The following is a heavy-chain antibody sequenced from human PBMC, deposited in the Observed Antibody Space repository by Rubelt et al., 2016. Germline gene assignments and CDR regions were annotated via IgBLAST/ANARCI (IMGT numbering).Heavy chain of an antibody. J-gene: IGHJ4*02. D-gene: IGHD4-23*01. Sequence: MRRQQWGAGLFRPSQTLSLTCGVYGGSFSNYYWTWIRQPPGKGLEWIGDINKSGNTDYNPSLKSRVTISVDTSNNQFSLKLTSMTAADTALYYCARHNFHYGGESGSFNYWGQGILVTVSS. CDR1: GGSFSNYY. CDR3: ARHNFHYGGESGSFNY. V-gene: IGHV4-34*01. CDR2: INKSGNT.